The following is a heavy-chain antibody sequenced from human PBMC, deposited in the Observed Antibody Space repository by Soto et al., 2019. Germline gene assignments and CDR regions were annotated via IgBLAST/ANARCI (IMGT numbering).Heavy chain of an antibody. V-gene: IGHV3-74*01. D-gene: IGHD6-19*01. J-gene: IGHJ3*02. CDR3: AREGGYSSGWYAFDI. Sequence: GGSLRLSCAASGFTFSSYWMHWVRQAPGKGLVWVSRINSDGSSTSYADSVKGRFTISRDNAKNTLYLQMNSLRAEDTAVYYCAREGGYSSGWYAFDIWGQGTMVTVSS. CDR1: GFTFSSYW. CDR2: INSDGSST.